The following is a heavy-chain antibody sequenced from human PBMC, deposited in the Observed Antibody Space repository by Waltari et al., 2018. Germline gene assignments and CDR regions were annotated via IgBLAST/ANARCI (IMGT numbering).Heavy chain of an antibody. CDR2: MYSGGSS. CDR1: GFIVSSNY. V-gene: IGHV3-53*01. CDR3: VGHRFGSGSYFDY. D-gene: IGHD3-10*01. J-gene: IGHJ4*02. Sequence: EVQVVESGGGLIQPGGSLRLSCAVSGFIVSSNYMSWVRQAPGKGLEWVSVMYSGGSSYYVDSVKGRFTISRDNSKNTIYLEMNSLRGEDTAVYFCVGHRFGSGSYFDYWGQGTPVTVSS.